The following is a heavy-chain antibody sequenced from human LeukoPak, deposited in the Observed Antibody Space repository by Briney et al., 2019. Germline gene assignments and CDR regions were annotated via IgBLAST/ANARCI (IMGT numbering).Heavy chain of an antibody. J-gene: IGHJ4*02. Sequence: ASVKVSCKASGGTFSSYAISWVRQAPGQGLEWMGGIIPIFGTANYAQKFQGRVTITADESTSTAYMGLSSLRSEDTAVYYCARDLTHGYSYGYFDYWGQGTLVTVSS. D-gene: IGHD5-18*01. V-gene: IGHV1-69*13. CDR1: GGTFSSYA. CDR2: IIPIFGTA. CDR3: ARDLTHGYSYGYFDY.